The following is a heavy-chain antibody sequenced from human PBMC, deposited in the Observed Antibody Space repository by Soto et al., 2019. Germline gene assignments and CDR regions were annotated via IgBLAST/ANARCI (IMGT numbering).Heavy chain of an antibody. Sequence: QVQLQESGPGLVKPSQTLSLTCTVSGGSISSGGYYWSWIRQHPGKGLEWIGYIYYSGSTYYNPSLKSRVTISVDTSKNQFSLKLSSVTAADTAVYYCAREYSYGYYYYYGMDVWGQGTTVTVSS. V-gene: IGHV4-31*03. CDR1: GGSISSGGYY. CDR2: IYYSGST. D-gene: IGHD5-18*01. CDR3: AREYSYGYYYYYGMDV. J-gene: IGHJ6*02.